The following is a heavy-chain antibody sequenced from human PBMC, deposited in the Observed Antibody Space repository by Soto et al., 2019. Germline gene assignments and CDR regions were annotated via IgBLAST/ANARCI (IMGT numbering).Heavy chain of an antibody. CDR1: GFTFSSYS. J-gene: IGHJ4*02. CDR2: ISSISSTI. CDR3: ARDLDGIVATIYFDY. V-gene: IGHV3-48*02. D-gene: IGHD5-12*01. Sequence: EVQLVESGGGLVQPGGSLRLSCAASGFTFSSYSMNWVRQAPGKGLEWVSYISSISSTIYYADSVKGRFTISRDNAKNPLYLQMNSLREEDTAVYYCARDLDGIVATIYFDYWGQGPLVTVSS.